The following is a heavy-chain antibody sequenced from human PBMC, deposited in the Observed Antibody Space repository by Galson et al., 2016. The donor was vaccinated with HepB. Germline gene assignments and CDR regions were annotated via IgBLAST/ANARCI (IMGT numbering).Heavy chain of an antibody. CDR2: ISSSSSTI. D-gene: IGHD3/OR15-3a*01. Sequence: SLRLSCAASGFTFSRYTMNWVRQAPGKGLEWVSYISSSSSTIYYADSVKGRFTISRDNAKNSLYLQMNNLRAEDTATYYCTTYRGPTWTFFDYWGQGTLVTVSS. V-gene: IGHV3-48*04. CDR3: TTYRGPTWTFFDY. CDR1: GFTFSRYT. J-gene: IGHJ4*02.